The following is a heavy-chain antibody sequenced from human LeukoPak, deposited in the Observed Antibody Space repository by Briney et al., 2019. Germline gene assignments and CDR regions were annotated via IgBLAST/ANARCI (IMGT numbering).Heavy chain of an antibody. Sequence: ASVKVSCKTSGYTFSDYFMHWVRQAPGQGLEWVGWINPKSGGANSAQKFQGRVTMTRDTSISTAYMELSRLRSDDTAVYHCVGYGMDVWGQGTTVTVSS. CDR3: VGYGMDV. CDR2: INPKSGGA. J-gene: IGHJ6*02. CDR1: GYTFSDYF. V-gene: IGHV1-2*02.